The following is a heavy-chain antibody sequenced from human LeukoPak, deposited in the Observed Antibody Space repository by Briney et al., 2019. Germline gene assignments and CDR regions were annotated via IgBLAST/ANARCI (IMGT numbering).Heavy chain of an antibody. J-gene: IGHJ3*02. CDR2: ISSSSSYI. CDR3: ARDPLGQYCSSTSCYESVFDI. CDR1: GFTISSYS. D-gene: IGHD2-2*01. V-gene: IGHV3-21*01. Sequence: GGSLRLSCAASGFTISSYSMNWVRQAPGRGVEWVSSISSSSSYIYYADSVKGRFTISRDNAKNSLYLQMNSLRAEDTAVYYCARDPLGQYCSSTSCYESVFDIWGPGTMVPVSS.